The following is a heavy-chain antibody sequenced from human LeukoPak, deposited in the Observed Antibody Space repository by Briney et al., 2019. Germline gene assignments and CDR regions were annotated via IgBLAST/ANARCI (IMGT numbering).Heavy chain of an antibody. V-gene: IGHV1-18*01. CDR2: ISTYNYNT. Sequence: ASVKVSCKTSGYTFTSYGVSWVRQAPGQRLEWMGWISTYNYNTYFAQKFRGRVTLTKDTSTSTVYMELRNLRSDDSAIYYCARQVDTTMALPDYWGQGTLVTVSS. CDR1: GYTFTSYG. D-gene: IGHD5-18*01. CDR3: ARQVDTTMALPDY. J-gene: IGHJ4*02.